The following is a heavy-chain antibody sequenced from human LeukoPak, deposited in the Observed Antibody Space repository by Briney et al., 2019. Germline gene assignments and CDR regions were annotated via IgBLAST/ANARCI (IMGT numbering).Heavy chain of an antibody. Sequence: GASVKVSCKASGYTFTGYYMHWVRQAPGQGLEWMGWINPNSGGTNYAQKFQGRVTMTRDTSISTAYMELSRLRSDDTAVYYCARVITLKWELDDYWGQGTLVTVSS. D-gene: IGHD1-26*01. CDR2: INPNSGGT. J-gene: IGHJ4*02. V-gene: IGHV1-2*02. CDR1: GYTFTGYY. CDR3: ARVITLKWELDDY.